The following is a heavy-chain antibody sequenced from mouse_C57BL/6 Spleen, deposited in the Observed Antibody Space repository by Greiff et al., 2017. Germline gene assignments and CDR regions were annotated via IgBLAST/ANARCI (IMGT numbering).Heavy chain of an antibody. D-gene: IGHD4-1*01. CDR1: GYTFTSYW. V-gene: IGHV1-61*01. Sequence: QVQLQQPGAELVRPGSSVKLSCKASGYTFTSYWLDWVKQRPGQGLEWIGNIDPSDSETHYNQKFKDKATLTVDKSTSTAYMQLSSLTSEDSAVYYCARGLTGTSDWYFDVWGTGTTVTVSS. CDR3: ARGLTGTSDWYFDV. CDR2: IDPSDSET. J-gene: IGHJ1*03.